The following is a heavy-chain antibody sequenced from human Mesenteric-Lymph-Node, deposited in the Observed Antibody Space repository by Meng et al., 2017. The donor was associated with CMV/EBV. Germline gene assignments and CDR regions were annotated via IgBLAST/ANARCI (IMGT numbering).Heavy chain of an antibody. J-gene: IGHJ4*02. CDR2: INHSGST. V-gene: IGHV4-34*01. CDR1: GGSFSGDS. Sequence: QWQLHQLCQGLLKPSATLSVTCAVYGGSFSGDSWNWIRQSPEKGLEWIGEINHSGSTTYNPSFTSRIIISVDTSTNQISLNMSSVTAADTAVYYCARGSSYDILTGYFDYWGQGALVTVSS. D-gene: IGHD3-9*01. CDR3: ARGSSYDILTGYFDY.